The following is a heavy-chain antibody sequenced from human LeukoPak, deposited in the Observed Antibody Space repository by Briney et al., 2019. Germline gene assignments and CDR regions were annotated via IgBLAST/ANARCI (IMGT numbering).Heavy chain of an antibody. CDR3: ARDLGY. Sequence: PSGGSLRLSCAASGFTFSSYAMHWVRQAPGKGLEYVSAISSNGGSTYYANSVKGRFTISRDNSKTTLYLQMGSLRAEDMAVYYCARDLGYWGQGTLVTVSS. CDR1: GFTFSSYA. J-gene: IGHJ4*02. V-gene: IGHV3-64*01. CDR2: ISSNGGST.